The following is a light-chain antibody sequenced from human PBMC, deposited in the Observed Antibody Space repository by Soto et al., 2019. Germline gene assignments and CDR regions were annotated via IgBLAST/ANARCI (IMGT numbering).Light chain of an antibody. V-gene: IGKV3-15*01. CDR1: QSVSSD. J-gene: IGKJ3*01. Sequence: EIVMTQSPGTLSVSPGERAILSCRASQSVSSDLAWYQQRPGQAPRLLIYGASTRATGIPARFSGSGSGTEFTLTISSLQSEDFAVYSCQQYNKWPLTFGPGTKVDIK. CDR2: GAS. CDR3: QQYNKWPLT.